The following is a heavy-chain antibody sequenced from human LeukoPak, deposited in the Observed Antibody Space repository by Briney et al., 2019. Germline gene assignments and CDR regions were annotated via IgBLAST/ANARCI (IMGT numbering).Heavy chain of an antibody. V-gene: IGHV3-64*01. CDR3: AREKGGFDI. CDR1: GFTFSNYA. CDR2: ISNNGGST. D-gene: IGHD2-15*01. J-gene: IGHJ3*02. Sequence: PGGSLRLSCAASGFTFSNYAMHWVRQAPGKGLEYVSAISNNGGSTYYANSVKGRFTISRDNSKNTLYLQMGSLRAEDMAVYYCAREKGGFDIWGQGTMVTVSS.